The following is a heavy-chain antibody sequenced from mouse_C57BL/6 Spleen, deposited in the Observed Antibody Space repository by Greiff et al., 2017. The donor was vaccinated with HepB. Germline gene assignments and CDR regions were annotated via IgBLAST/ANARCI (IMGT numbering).Heavy chain of an antibody. V-gene: IGHV5-9-1*02. J-gene: IGHJ1*03. CDR2: ISSGGDYI. CDR1: GFTFSSYA. D-gene: IGHD2-4*01. Sequence: EVKVVESGEGLVKPGGSLKLSCAASGFTFSSYAMSWVRQTPEKRLEWVAYISSGGDYIYYADTVKGRFTISGDNARNTLYLQMSSLKSEDTAMYYCTRIYYDYVDVWGTGTTVTVSS. CDR3: TRIYYDYVDV.